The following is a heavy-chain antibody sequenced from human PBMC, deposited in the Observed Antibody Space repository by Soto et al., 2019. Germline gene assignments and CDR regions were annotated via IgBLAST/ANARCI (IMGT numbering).Heavy chain of an antibody. Sequence: GGSLRLSCAASGFTFSSYSMNWVRQAPGKGLEWVSYISSSSSTIYYADSVKGRFTISRDNAKNSLYLQMNSLRAEDTAVYYCARDEGLYGDTANWYFDLWGRGTLVTVSS. J-gene: IGHJ2*01. CDR1: GFTFSSYS. CDR2: ISSSSSTI. D-gene: IGHD4-17*01. V-gene: IGHV3-48*01. CDR3: ARDEGLYGDTANWYFDL.